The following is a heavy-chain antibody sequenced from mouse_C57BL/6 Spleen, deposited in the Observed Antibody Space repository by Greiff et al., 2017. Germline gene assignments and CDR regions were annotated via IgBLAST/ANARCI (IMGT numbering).Heavy chain of an antibody. CDR2: ISSCGSYT. J-gene: IGHJ4*01. CDR3: ASLMDY. CDR1: GFTFSSYG. V-gene: IGHV5-6*01. Sequence: EVQLVESGGDLVKPGGSLKLSCAASGFTFSSYGMSWVRQTPDKRLEWVATISSCGSYTYYPDSVKGRFTISRDNAKNTLYLQMSSLKSEDTAMYYCASLMDYWGQGTSVTVSS.